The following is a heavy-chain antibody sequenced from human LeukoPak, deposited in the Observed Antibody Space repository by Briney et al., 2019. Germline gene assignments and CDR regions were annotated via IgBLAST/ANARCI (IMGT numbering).Heavy chain of an antibody. CDR1: GYTFTSYD. J-gene: IGHJ4*02. CDR2: MNPNSGNT. V-gene: IGHV1-8*01. D-gene: IGHD6-13*01. Sequence: ASVKVSCKASGYTFTSYDINWVRQATGQGLEWMGWMNPNSGNTGCAQKFQGRVTMTRNTSISTAYMELSSLRSEDTAVYYCARGSRGRWSSSWYRWGQGTLVTVSS. CDR3: ARGSRGRWSSSWYR.